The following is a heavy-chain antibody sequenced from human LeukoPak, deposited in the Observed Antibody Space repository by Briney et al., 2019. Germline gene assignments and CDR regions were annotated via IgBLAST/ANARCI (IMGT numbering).Heavy chain of an antibody. V-gene: IGHV1-24*01. D-gene: IGHD6-19*01. CDR2: FDPEDGET. J-gene: IGHJ3*02. CDR1: GYTLTELS. CDR3: ATGGGLGSGLGAFDI. Sequence: ASVKVSCKVSGYTLTELSMHWVRQAPGEGLEWMGGFDPEDGETIYAQKFQGRVTMTEATSTDTAYMELSSLRSEDTAVYYCATGGGLGSGLGAFDIWGQGTMVTVSS.